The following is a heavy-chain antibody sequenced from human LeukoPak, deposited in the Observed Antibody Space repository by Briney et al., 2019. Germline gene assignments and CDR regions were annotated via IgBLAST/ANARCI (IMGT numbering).Heavy chain of an antibody. V-gene: IGHV3-21*01. D-gene: IGHD6-13*01. CDR1: GFTFSSYS. CDR3: ARDPDVAAAGTN. CDR2: ISSSSSYI. J-gene: IGHJ4*02. Sequence: SGGSLRHSCAASGFTFSSYSMNWVRQAPGKGLEWVSSISSSSSYIYYADSVKGRFTISRVNAKNSLYLQMNSLRAEDTAVYYCARDPDVAAAGTNWGQGTLVTVSS.